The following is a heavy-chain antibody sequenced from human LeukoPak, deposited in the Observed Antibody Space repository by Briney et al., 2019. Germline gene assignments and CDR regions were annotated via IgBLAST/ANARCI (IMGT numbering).Heavy chain of an antibody. CDR3: ARGGGIAVSSE. CDR1: GASVSSIGYS. D-gene: IGHD6-19*01. CDR2: IYYSANSYYNPYLKSGTT. Sequence: SETLSLTCGVSGASVSSIGYSWSWIRQTPGKGLEWIGSIYYSANSYYNPYLKSGTTFYNPSLKSRVSISQDTSKNRFYLTLNSVTDADTAVYYCARGGGIAVSSEWGQGTLVTVSS. J-gene: IGHJ4*02. V-gene: IGHV4-39*07.